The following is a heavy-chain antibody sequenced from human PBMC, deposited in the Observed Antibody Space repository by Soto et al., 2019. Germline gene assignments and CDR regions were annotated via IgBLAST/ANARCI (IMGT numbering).Heavy chain of an antibody. CDR3: VGDQWYSSRMDY. J-gene: IGHJ4*02. V-gene: IGHV4-34*01. Sequence: TLSLTCAVYGGSFSGYYWSWIRQPPGKGLEWIGEINHSGSTNYNPSLKSRVTISVDTSKNQFSLKLSSVTAADTAVYYCVGDQWYSSRMDYWGQGTLVTVSS. D-gene: IGHD6-13*01. CDR2: INHSGST. CDR1: GGSFSGYY.